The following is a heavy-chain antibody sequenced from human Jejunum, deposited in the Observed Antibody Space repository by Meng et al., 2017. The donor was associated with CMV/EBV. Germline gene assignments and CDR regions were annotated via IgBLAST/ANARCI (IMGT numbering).Heavy chain of an antibody. CDR2: ITDTGSLI. CDR3: VASSVIAPFY. J-gene: IGHJ4*02. V-gene: IGHV3-11*04. CDR1: VFNFKVYY. Sequence: CAASVFNFKVYYMGWIRQAPGKGLEWISYITDTGSLIYYADSIRGRFTISRDNAKNALYLQMNSLRAEDAAVYYCVASSVIAPFYWGQGTRVTVSS. D-gene: IGHD3-16*02.